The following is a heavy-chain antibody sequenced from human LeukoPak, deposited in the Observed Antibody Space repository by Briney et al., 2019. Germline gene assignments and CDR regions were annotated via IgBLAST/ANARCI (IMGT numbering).Heavy chain of an antibody. CDR2: IYYSGST. CDR3: ARGLPGRSGFGVYYYYGMDV. V-gene: IGHV4-31*03. Sequence: SETLSLTCTVSSGSISGGGYYWSWIRQHPGKGLEWIGYIYYSGSTYYNPSLKSRVTISVDTSKNQFSLKLSSVTAADTAVYYCARGLPGRSGFGVYYYYGMDVWGQGTTVTVSS. CDR1: SGSISGGGYY. D-gene: IGHD3-10*01. J-gene: IGHJ6*02.